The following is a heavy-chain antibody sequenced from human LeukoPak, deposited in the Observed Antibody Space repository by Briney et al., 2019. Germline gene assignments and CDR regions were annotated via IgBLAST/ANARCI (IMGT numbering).Heavy chain of an antibody. CDR2: INWNGGST. Sequence: GGSLRLSCAASGFNFDDYGMSWVRQPPGKGLEWVSGINWNGGSTGYADSVKGRFTIFRINAKNSLYLQMNSLRAEDTALYYWARGATGRTFDYWGQRTLVTVSS. J-gene: IGHJ4*02. CDR1: GFNFDDYG. CDR3: ARGATGRTFDY. D-gene: IGHD1-1*01. V-gene: IGHV3-20*04.